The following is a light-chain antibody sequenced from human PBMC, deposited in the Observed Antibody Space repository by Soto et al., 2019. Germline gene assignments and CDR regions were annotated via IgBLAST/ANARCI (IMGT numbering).Light chain of an antibody. V-gene: IGKV3-11*01. J-gene: IGKJ4*01. Sequence: EIVLTQSPATLSLSPGERATLSCRASRSVGNNLAWYQQKPGQAPGLLIYAASTRATGIPARFSGSGSGTDFTLTISSLEPEDFAVYYCQQHDDWPLTFGGGTKVEIK. CDR2: AAS. CDR1: RSVGNN. CDR3: QQHDDWPLT.